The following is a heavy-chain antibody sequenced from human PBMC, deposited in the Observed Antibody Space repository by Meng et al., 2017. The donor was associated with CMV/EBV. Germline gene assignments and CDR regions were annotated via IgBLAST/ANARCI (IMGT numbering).Heavy chain of an antibody. CDR2: IISSSSYI. D-gene: IGHD5-18*01. CDR1: GFTFSSYS. J-gene: IGHJ5*02. Sequence: GESLKISCAASGFTFSSYSMNWVRQAPGKGLEWVSSIISSSSYIYYVDAVKGRFTITRDKAKNTLYLQMNRLRAEDTAVYYCARDETVIELPFVVVTYTAMVRRTERWFDPWGQGTMVTVSS. V-gene: IGHV3-21*01. CDR3: ARDETVIELPFVVVTYTAMVRRTERWFDP.